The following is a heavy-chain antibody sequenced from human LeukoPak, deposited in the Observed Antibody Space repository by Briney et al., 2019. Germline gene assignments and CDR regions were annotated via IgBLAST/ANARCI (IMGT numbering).Heavy chain of an antibody. CDR3: ASGVSRCGGDCFAN. D-gene: IGHD2-21*02. Sequence: GGSLRLSCVASGFPFIDFWMSWVRQAPGQGLEWVANIKQDGSEKYYVDSVKGRFTISRDNAKNSLYLQMNSLRAEDTAVYYCASGVSRCGGDCFANWGQGTLVTVSS. CDR2: IKQDGSEK. J-gene: IGHJ4*02. V-gene: IGHV3-7*01. CDR1: GFPFIDFW.